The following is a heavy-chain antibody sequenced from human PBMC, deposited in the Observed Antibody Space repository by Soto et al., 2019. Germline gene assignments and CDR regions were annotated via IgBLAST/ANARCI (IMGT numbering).Heavy chain of an antibody. V-gene: IGHV3-30*18. CDR3: AKGPLHYFDY. CDR1: GFTFSSYG. CDR2: ISYDGSNK. Sequence: ESGGGVVQPGRSLRLSCAASGFTFSSYGMHWVRQAPGKGLEWVAVISYDGSNKYYADSVKGRFTISRDNSKNTLYLQMNSLRAEDTAVYYCAKGPLHYFDYWGQGTLVTVSS. J-gene: IGHJ4*02.